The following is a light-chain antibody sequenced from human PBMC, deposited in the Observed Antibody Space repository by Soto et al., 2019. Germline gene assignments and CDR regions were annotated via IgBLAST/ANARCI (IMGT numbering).Light chain of an antibody. CDR1: SSDVGAYNF. CDR3: TSYTSISTYV. J-gene: IGLJ1*01. V-gene: IGLV2-14*01. CDR2: DVN. Sequence: QSVLTQPASVSGSPGQSISISCTGTSSDVGAYNFVSWYQQHPDKAPKLVIFDVNNRPSGVSNRFSGSKSGNTASLTISGLRAEDEADCYCTSYTSISTYVFGTGTKVTVL.